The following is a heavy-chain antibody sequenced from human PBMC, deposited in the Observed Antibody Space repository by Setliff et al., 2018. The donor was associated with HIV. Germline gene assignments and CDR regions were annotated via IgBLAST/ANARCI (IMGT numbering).Heavy chain of an antibody. CDR2: MYHSGKA. V-gene: IGHV4-38-2*01. Sequence: PSETLSLTCSVSGHSIRSGYYWGWIRQPPGKGLEWIGTMYHSGKADYNPSLKSRVTISVDTSKNQFSLKVTSVTAADTAVYYCVTSSSWSSRLNFWGQGMLVTVSS. D-gene: IGHD6-13*01. J-gene: IGHJ4*02. CDR3: VTSSSWSSRLNF. CDR1: GHSIRSGYY.